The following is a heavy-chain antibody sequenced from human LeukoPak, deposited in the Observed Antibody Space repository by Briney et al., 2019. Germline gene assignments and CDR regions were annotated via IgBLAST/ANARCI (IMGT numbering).Heavy chain of an antibody. D-gene: IGHD6-13*01. J-gene: IGHJ4*02. CDR1: GDSVSSNGAA. CDR3: VRDGGHGSSWYSD. V-gene: IGHV6-1*01. Sequence: SQTLSLTCAISGDSVSSNGAAWNWIRQSPSRDLEWLGRTYYRSKWYNDYAVSVKSRIIINPDASKNQFSLQLNSVTPEDTAVYYCVRDGGHGSSWYSDWGQGTVVTVSS. CDR2: TYYRSKWYN.